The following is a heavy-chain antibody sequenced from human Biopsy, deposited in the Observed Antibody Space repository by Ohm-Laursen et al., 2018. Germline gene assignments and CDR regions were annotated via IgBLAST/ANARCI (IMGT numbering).Heavy chain of an antibody. J-gene: IGHJ6*02. CDR1: GFSFSDYH. Sequence: GSLRLSCAASGFSFSDYHMSWIRQAPGRGLEWVSYISGGGTIYYGDSMKGRVTISRDNAKNSLYLQMHSLRAEDTAVYYCARDTRWSPYSMDVWGQGTTVTVSS. CDR3: ARDTRWSPYSMDV. V-gene: IGHV3-11*01. D-gene: IGHD4-23*01. CDR2: ISGGGTI.